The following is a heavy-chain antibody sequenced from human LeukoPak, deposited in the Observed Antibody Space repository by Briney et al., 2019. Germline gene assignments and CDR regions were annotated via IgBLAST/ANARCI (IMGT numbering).Heavy chain of an antibody. Sequence: GGSLRLSCEVSGFTFSNYGMHWVRQAPGKGLVWVSRINSDGSSTSYADSVKGRFTISRDNAKNTLYLQMNSLRAEDTAVYYCARDYGDLDYFDYWGQGTLVTVSS. J-gene: IGHJ4*02. CDR1: GFTFSNYG. V-gene: IGHV3-74*01. CDR3: ARDYGDLDYFDY. D-gene: IGHD4-17*01. CDR2: INSDGSST.